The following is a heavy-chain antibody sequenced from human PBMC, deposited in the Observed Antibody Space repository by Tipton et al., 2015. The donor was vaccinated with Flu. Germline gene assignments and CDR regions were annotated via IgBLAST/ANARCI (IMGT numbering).Heavy chain of an antibody. CDR2: FFRTGNT. V-gene: IGHV4-38-2*02. D-gene: IGHD4-23*01. J-gene: IGHJ4*02. CDR1: GDSISSDYY. CDR3: ARCYVGYPHLY. Sequence: TLSLTCTISGDSISSDYYWGWIRQPPGKGLEWIGNFFRTGNTYHNPSLKSRVSISIDTSKNQFSLKVFSVTAADTAVYYCARCYVGYPHLYWGQGRLVTVSS.